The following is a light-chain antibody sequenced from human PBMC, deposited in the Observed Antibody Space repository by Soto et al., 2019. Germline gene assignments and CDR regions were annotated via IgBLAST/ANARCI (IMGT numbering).Light chain of an antibody. Sequence: QSALTQPASVSGSPGQSITISCTGTSSDVGDYNYVSWYQQHPGKAPKLMIYEVSNRPSGVSNRFSGSKSGNTASLTISGLQAEDEADYYCSSYTSVNTLVFGGGTKVTVL. CDR2: EVS. V-gene: IGLV2-14*01. CDR3: SSYTSVNTLV. J-gene: IGLJ2*01. CDR1: SSDVGDYNY.